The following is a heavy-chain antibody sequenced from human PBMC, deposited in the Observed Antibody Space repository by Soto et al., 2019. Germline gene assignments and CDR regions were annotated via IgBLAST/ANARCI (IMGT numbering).Heavy chain of an antibody. V-gene: IGHV3-11*01. CDR3: ARAVGATILSPIDC. CDR1: RFTFSDYY. Sequence: EGSLILSCAAPRFTFSDYYMSWIPQAPGKGLEWVSHISSSGSSIYYADSVKGRFTISRDNAKNSLYLQMNSLRAEDTAVYYCARAVGATILSPIDCWGQGTLVTVSS. CDR2: ISSSGSSI. J-gene: IGHJ4*02. D-gene: IGHD3-3*01.